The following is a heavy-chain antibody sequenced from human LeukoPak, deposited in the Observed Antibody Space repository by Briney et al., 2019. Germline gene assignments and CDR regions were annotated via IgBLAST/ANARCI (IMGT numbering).Heavy chain of an antibody. V-gene: IGHV4-59*01. D-gene: IGHD2-15*01. Sequence: PSETLSLTCTVSGVSIIAYYWSWIRQPPGKGLEWIGYIYYSGSPNYNPSLKSRLTISVDTSMHQFSLKLTSVPAADTAVYYCARGYCSGGSCWDYWGQGTLVTVSS. CDR1: GVSIIAYY. J-gene: IGHJ4*02. CDR2: IYYSGSP. CDR3: ARGYCSGGSCWDY.